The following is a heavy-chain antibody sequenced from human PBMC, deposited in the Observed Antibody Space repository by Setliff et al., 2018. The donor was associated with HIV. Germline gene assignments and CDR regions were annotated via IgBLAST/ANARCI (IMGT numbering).Heavy chain of an antibody. CDR3: AGGASFDKSGYYNAPLSFDY. V-gene: IGHV3-30*04. CDR1: GFTFSTYA. D-gene: IGHD3-22*01. Sequence: GGSLRLSCAASGFTFSTYAMHWVRQAPGKGLQWVAVISYDGSNKYYADSVKGRFTISRDNSKNTLYLQMNSLRAEDTAPYYCAGGASFDKSGYYNAPLSFDYWGQGTLVTVSS. J-gene: IGHJ4*02. CDR2: ISYDGSNK.